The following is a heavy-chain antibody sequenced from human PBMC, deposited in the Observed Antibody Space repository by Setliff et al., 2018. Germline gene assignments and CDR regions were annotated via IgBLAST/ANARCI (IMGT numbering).Heavy chain of an antibody. CDR2: IYTSGGT. Sequence: SETLSLTCTVSGGSISSYYWSWIRQPPGKGLEWIGYIYTSGGTNYNPSLGSRITMSVDTSKNQFSLKLSSVTAADTAVYYCAREYYYARSRNFDYWGQGTLVTVSS. CDR3: AREYYYARSRNFDY. J-gene: IGHJ4*02. CDR1: GGSISSYY. V-gene: IGHV4-4*07. D-gene: IGHD3-22*01.